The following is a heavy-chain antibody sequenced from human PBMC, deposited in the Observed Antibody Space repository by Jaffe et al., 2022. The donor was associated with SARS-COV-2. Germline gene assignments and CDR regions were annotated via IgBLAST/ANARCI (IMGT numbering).Heavy chain of an antibody. CDR2: IIPILGIA. CDR3: AGDTAMVRPDWFDP. V-gene: IGHV1-69*02. Sequence: QVQLVQSGAEVKKPGSSVKVSCKASGGTFSSYTISWVRQAPGQGLEWMGRIIPILGIANYAQKFQGRVTITADKSTSTAYMELSSLRSEDTAVYYCAGDTAMVRPDWFDPWGQGTLVTVSS. D-gene: IGHD5-18*01. CDR1: GGTFSSYT. J-gene: IGHJ5*02.